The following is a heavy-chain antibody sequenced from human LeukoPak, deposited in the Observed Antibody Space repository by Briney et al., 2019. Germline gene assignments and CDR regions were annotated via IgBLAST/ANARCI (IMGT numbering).Heavy chain of an antibody. CDR1: GYTFTGYY. V-gene: IGHV1-2*02. CDR3: ARVESVGDFLDY. CDR2: INPNSGGT. D-gene: IGHD2-21*02. J-gene: IGHJ4*02. Sequence: ASVKVSSKASGYTFTGYYIHWVRQAPGQGLEWMGWINPNSGGTNYAQKFQGRVTMTRDTSISTAYMELSRLRSDDTAVYYCARVESVGDFLDYWGQGTLVTVSS.